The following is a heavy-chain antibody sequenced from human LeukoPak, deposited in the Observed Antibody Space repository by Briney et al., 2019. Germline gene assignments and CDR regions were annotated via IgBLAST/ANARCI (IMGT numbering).Heavy chain of an antibody. J-gene: IGHJ6*03. CDR3: ARDRSSSSGWYLPGLYYMDV. D-gene: IGHD6-19*01. V-gene: IGHV1-24*01. Sequence: ASVRVSCKASGYTFTSYYMHWVRQAPGQGLEWMGGFDPEDGETIYAQKFQGRVTMTEDTSTDTAYMELSSLRSEDTAVYYCARDRSSSSGWYLPGLYYMDVWGKGTTVTVSS. CDR1: GYTFTSYY. CDR2: FDPEDGET.